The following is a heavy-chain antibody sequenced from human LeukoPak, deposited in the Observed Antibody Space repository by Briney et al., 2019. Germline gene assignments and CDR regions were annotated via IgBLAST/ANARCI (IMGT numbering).Heavy chain of an antibody. CDR2: IYYSGST. CDR3: ARQLGNAFDI. CDR1: GGSMSSYY. Sequence: TETLSLTCTVSGGSMSSYYWSWIRQPPGKGLEWIGYIYYSGSTNYNPSLKSRLTISVDTSKNQFSLKLSSVTAADTAVYYCARQLGNAFDIWGQGTMVTVSS. J-gene: IGHJ3*02. D-gene: IGHD1-26*01. V-gene: IGHV4-59*08.